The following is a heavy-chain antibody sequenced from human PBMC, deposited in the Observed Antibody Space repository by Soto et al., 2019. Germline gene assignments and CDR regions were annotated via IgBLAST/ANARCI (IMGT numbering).Heavy chain of an antibody. D-gene: IGHD2-2*01. CDR3: ARSQGSSTSLDIYYYYYYGMDV. CDR1: GGTFGSYA. Sequence: QVQLVQSGAEVKKPGSSVKVSCKASGGTFGSYAISWVRQAPGQGLEWMGGIIPIPGTANYAKKFQGRVTIAADESTSTAYMELSSLRSEDTAVYYCARSQGSSTSLDIYYYYYYGMDVWGQGPTVPVSS. V-gene: IGHV1-69*01. J-gene: IGHJ6*02. CDR2: IIPIPGTA.